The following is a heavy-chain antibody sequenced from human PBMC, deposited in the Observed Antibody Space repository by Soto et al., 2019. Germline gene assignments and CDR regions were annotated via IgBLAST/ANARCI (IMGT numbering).Heavy chain of an antibody. V-gene: IGHV4-31*03. CDR3: AREGRYFDWLANHNWFDP. Sequence: SETLSLTCTVSGGSINSGGYYWSWIRQHPGKGLEWIGYIYYSGSTYYNTSLKSRVSMSVDTSKNQFSLKLSSVTAADTAVYYCAREGRYFDWLANHNWFDPWGQGTLVTVSS. J-gene: IGHJ5*02. D-gene: IGHD3-9*01. CDR2: IYYSGST. CDR1: GGSINSGGYY.